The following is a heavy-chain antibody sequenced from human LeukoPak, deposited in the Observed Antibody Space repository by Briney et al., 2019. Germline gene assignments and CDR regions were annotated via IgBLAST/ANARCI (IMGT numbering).Heavy chain of an antibody. J-gene: IGHJ6*03. CDR1: GYTFTNYY. D-gene: IGHD2-15*01. V-gene: IGHV1-69*13. CDR3: ARVGYCSGGSCPRRNYYYYYMDV. CDR2: IIPDFDTA. Sequence: ASVKVSCKASGYTFTNYYMHWVRQAPGQGLEWMGGIIPDFDTANYAQKFQGRVTITADESTSTAYMELSSLRSEDTAVYDCARVGYCSGGSCPRRNYYYYYMDVWGKGTRVTISS.